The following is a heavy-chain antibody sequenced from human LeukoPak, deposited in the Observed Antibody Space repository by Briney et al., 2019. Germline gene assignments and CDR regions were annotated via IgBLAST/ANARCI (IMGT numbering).Heavy chain of an antibody. Sequence: PGGSLRLSCAASGYTFSSFWIHWVRQAPGKGLVWVSRINTDGRGTTYADSVKGRFTISRDNAKSTLYLQMNSLRAEDTAVYYCGRSRSGSFDYWGQGTLVSVSS. CDR3: GRSRSGSFDY. D-gene: IGHD3-22*01. J-gene: IGHJ4*02. CDR2: INTDGRGT. V-gene: IGHV3-74*01. CDR1: GYTFSSFW.